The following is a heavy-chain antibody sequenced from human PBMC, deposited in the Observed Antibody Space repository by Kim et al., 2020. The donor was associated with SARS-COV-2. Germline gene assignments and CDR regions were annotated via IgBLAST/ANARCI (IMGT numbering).Heavy chain of an antibody. CDR3: ARRAGYSSSWFPRGLFDY. V-gene: IGHV4-34*01. J-gene: IGHJ4*02. D-gene: IGHD6-13*01. Sequence: KSRVTISVDTSKNQFSLKLSSVTAADTAVYYCARRAGYSSSWFPRGLFDYWGQGTLVTVSS.